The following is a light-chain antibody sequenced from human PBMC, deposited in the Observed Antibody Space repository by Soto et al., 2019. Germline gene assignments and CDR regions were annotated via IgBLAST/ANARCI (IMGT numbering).Light chain of an antibody. J-gene: IGKJ1*01. CDR3: QQYSNWPRT. V-gene: IGKV3-20*01. Sequence: EIVLTQSPGTLSLSPGKRATLSCRASQSISSSYLAWYQQRPGQAPRLLIYGASSRATGIPDRFSGSGSGTEFTLTISRLEPEDFAVYYCQQYSNWPRTIGQGTKVDIK. CDR1: QSISSSY. CDR2: GAS.